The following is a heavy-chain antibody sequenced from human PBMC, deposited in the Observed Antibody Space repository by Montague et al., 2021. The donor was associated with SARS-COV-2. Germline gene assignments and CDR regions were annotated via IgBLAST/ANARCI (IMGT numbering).Heavy chain of an antibody. D-gene: IGHD1-26*01. CDR3: ARVPARSWDSDH. V-gene: IGHV3-7*01. Sequence: SLSLSWSASGFTFSSYWMSWVRQAPGKGLEWVANIKQDGSEKYYVDSVKGRFTISRDDAKNSLYLQMNSLSAEDTAVYCCARVPARSWDSDHWGQGTLVTVSS. J-gene: IGHJ4*02. CDR2: IKQDGSEK. CDR1: GFTFSSYW.